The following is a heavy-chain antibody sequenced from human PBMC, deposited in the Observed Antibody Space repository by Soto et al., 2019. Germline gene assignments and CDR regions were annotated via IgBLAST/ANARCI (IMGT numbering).Heavy chain of an antibody. J-gene: IGHJ3*01. Sequence: ASVKVSCKASGYTFTSFSWVRQAPGQGLGWMGWISAYNGNTNYAQKLQGRVTMTTDTSTSTAYMELRSLRSDDTAVYYCASGTSVNAFEVWGQGTMVTVSS. CDR2: ISAYNGNT. V-gene: IGHV1-18*01. D-gene: IGHD1-26*01. CDR1: GYTFTS. CDR3: ASGTSVNAFEV.